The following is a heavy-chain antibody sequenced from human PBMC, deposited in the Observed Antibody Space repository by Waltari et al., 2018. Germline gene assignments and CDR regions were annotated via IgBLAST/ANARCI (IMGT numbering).Heavy chain of an antibody. CDR3: ARSVLRFYNWFDP. D-gene: IGHD3-3*01. V-gene: IGHV4-59*01. CDR1: GGSISSYY. Sequence: QVQLQESGPGLVKPSETLSLTCTVSGGSISSYYWSWIRQPPGKGLEWIGYIYYSGSTNSTPSLKSRVTISVDTSKNQFSLKLSSVTAADTAVYYCARSVLRFYNWFDPWGQGTLVTVSS. CDR2: IYYSGST. J-gene: IGHJ5*02.